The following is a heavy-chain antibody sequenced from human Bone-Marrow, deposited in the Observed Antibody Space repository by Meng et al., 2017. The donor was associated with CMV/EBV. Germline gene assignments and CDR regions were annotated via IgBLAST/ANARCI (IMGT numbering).Heavy chain of an antibody. CDR1: GFIVSSNY. V-gene: IGHV3-53*01. J-gene: IGHJ3*01. D-gene: IGHD2-2*02. Sequence: GESLKISCAASGFIVSSNYMRWVRQAPGKVLEWVSIVYSDGTTYYTDSVKGRFTISRDYAKDTLHLQMNSLRAEDTALYYCGRYCTTSTCYSAFDVWGQGTMVTVSS. CDR2: VYSDGTT. CDR3: GRYCTTSTCYSAFDV.